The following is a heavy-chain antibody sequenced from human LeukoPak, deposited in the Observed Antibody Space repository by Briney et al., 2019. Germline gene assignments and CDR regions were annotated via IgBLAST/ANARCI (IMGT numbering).Heavy chain of an antibody. CDR3: ARGPYSYDSSGAFDI. D-gene: IGHD3-22*01. CDR1: GGSISSSSYY. CDR2: IYYSGSS. Sequence: SETLSLTCTVSGGSISSSSYYWGWIRQPPGKGLEWIGSIYYSGSSYYNPSLKSRVTISVDTSKNQFSLKLSSVTAADTAVYFCARGPYSYDSSGAFDIWGQGTMVTVSS. J-gene: IGHJ3*02. V-gene: IGHV4-39*07.